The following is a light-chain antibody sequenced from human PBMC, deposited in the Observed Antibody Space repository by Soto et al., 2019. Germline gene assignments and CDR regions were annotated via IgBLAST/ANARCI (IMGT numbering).Light chain of an antibody. J-gene: IGLJ3*02. Sequence: QSALTQPASVSGSPGQSITISCTGTSSDVGGYNYVSWYQQHPGKAPKLMIYDVSNRPSGVSNRFSGSKSGNTASLTISGRQAEDEADYYCSSYTSSSTWVFGGGNKLTVL. CDR1: SSDVGGYNY. V-gene: IGLV2-14*01. CDR2: DVS. CDR3: SSYTSSSTWV.